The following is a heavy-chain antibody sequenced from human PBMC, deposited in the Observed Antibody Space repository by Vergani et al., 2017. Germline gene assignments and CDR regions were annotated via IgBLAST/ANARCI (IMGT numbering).Heavy chain of an antibody. D-gene: IGHD2-2*01. CDR1: GFTFGDYY. V-gene: IGHV3-7*01. CDR2: IKRDGTET. J-gene: IGHJ2*01. Sequence: EVHLEESGGGLVQPGGSLRLSCAASGFTFGDYYMAWIRLAPGKGLDWVASIKRDGTETFYVDSVKGRFTISRDNAKTTLYLQMNSLRAEDTAVYYCAREFSIVVVPAARTGYFDLWGRGTLVTVSS. CDR3: AREFSIVVVPAARTGYFDL.